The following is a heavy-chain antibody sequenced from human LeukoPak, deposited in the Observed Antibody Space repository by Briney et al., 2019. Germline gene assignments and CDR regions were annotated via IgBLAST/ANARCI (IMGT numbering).Heavy chain of an antibody. V-gene: IGHV4-34*01. D-gene: IGHD4-23*01. J-gene: IGHJ4*02. CDR3: ARGRNNYGANSEIGY. CDR1: GGSFSGYY. Sequence: PSETLSLTCAVYGGSFSGYYWSWIRQPPGKGLEWIREINHSGSTNYNPSLKSRVTISVDTSKNQFSLKLSSVTAADTAIYYCARGRNNYGANSEIGYWGQGTLVTVSS. CDR2: INHSGST.